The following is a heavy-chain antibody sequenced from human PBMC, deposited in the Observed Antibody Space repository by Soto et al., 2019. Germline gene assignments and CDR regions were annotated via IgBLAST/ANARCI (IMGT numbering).Heavy chain of an antibody. V-gene: IGHV3-33*01. CDR1: GFTFSSYG. D-gene: IGHD1-26*01. CDR2: IWYDGSNK. J-gene: IGHJ4*02. Sequence: GGSLRLSCAASGFTFSSYGMHWVRQAPGKGLEWVAVIWYDGSNKYYADSVKGRFTISRDNSKNTLYLQMNSLRAEDTAVYYCAVRAIVGATGFDYWGQGTLVTV. CDR3: AVRAIVGATGFDY.